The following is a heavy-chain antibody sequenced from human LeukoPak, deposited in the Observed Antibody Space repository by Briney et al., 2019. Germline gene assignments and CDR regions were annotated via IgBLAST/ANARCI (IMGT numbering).Heavy chain of an antibody. CDR2: INTNTGNP. J-gene: IGHJ6*03. CDR3: VRNGAIVYYYYMDV. D-gene: IGHD2-15*01. V-gene: IGHV7-4-1*04. Sequence: ASVKVSCKASGYTFTSYAMNWVRQAPGQGLECMGWINTNTGNPTYAQGFTGRFVFSLDTSVSMAYLQISSLKAEDTAVYYCVRNGAIVYYYYMDVWGKGTTVTVSS. CDR1: GYTFTSYA.